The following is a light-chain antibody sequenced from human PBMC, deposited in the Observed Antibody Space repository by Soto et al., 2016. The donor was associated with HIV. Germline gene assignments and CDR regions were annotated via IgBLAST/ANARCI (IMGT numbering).Light chain of an antibody. CDR1: GLRNYY. V-gene: IGLV3-19*01. J-gene: IGLJ2*01. CDR2: GED. Sequence: SSELTQDPAVSVALGQTVKITCQGDGLRNYYATWYQQKPGQAPMLVMYGEDKRPTGIPDRISGSISGNTASLTITGAQAEDEADYYCDSRDSTDKYVIFGGGTKLTVL. CDR3: DSRDSTDKYVI.